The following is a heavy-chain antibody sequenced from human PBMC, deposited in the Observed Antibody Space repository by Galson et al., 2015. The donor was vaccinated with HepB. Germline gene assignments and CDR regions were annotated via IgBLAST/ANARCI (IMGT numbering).Heavy chain of an antibody. CDR1: GFTFLKSV. CDR2: VVVGSGDT. D-gene: IGHD3-16*02. V-gene: IGHV1-58*01. J-gene: IGHJ4*02. CDR3: AADSFRYYYGFDY. Sequence: SVKVSCKASGFTFLKSVVQWVRQTRGQRLEWIGWVVVGSGDTNYAQKFQERVSISRDMSTNTTYMELSSLRSEDSAIYYCAADSFRYYYGFDYWGQGTLVTVSS.